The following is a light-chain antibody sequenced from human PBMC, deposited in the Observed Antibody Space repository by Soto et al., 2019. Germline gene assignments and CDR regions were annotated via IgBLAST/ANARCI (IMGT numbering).Light chain of an antibody. CDR1: QTISSW. Sequence: DIQMTQSPSTLSGSVGDRVTITCRASQTISSWLAWYQQKPGKAPKLLIYKASTIKSGVPSRFSGSGSGTEFTLTISSLQPNDFANYYCQHYNSYSEAFGQGTKVDIK. J-gene: IGKJ1*01. CDR3: QHYNSYSEA. V-gene: IGKV1-5*03. CDR2: KAS.